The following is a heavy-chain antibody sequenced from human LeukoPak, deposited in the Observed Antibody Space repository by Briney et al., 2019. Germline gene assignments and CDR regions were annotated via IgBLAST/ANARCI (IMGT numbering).Heavy chain of an antibody. D-gene: IGHD3-10*01. CDR3: ARDKSSPYGSGFFWFDP. V-gene: IGHV4-61*08. CDR2: IYYSGST. J-gene: IGHJ5*02. Sequence: PSETLSLTCTVSGASISSGDYLWSWIRQPPGKGLEWIGYIYYSGSTNYNPFLKSRVTISVDTSKNQFSLKLSSVTAADTAVYYCARDKSSPYGSGFFWFDPWGQGTLVTVSS. CDR1: GASISSGDYL.